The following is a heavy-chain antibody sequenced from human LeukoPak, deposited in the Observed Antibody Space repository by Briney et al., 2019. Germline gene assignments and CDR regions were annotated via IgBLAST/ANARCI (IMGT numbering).Heavy chain of an antibody. CDR1: GYTFSGDY. CDR2: IRSNSEDI. Sequence: ASVKVSCKASGYTFSGDYMHWVRQAPGQGLEWMGRIRSNSEDIQYAQKFQGRVTMTWDTSTSTAYMELTRLTSDDTAVYYCAREPIQVIRESDYWGQGTLVTVSS. D-gene: IGHD3-10*01. J-gene: IGHJ4*02. V-gene: IGHV1-2*06. CDR3: AREPIQVIRESDY.